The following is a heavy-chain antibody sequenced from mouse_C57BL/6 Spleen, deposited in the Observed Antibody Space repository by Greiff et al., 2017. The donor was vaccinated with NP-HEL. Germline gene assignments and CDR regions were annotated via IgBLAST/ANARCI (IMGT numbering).Heavy chain of an antibody. J-gene: IGHJ2*01. Sequence: VQLKQSGAELVKPGASVKLSCTASGFNIKDYYMHWVKQRTEQGLEWIGRIDPEDGETKYAQNFQGKATITADTSSNTAYMQLSSLTSEDTAVYYCAREVVAKYFDYWGQGTTLTVSS. D-gene: IGHD1-1*01. CDR3: AREVVAKYFDY. V-gene: IGHV14-2*01. CDR1: GFNIKDYY. CDR2: IDPEDGET.